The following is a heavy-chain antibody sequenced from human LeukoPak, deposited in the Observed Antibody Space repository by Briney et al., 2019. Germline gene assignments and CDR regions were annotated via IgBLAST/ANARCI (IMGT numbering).Heavy chain of an antibody. Sequence: GGSLRLSCAASGFIFSNYGVSWVRQAPGKGLEWVSFISTSGGTTYYADSVKGRFTISRDNSRNTLYLQMRRLRADDTAVYYCARGPPAWFGEFHFDYWGQGTLVTVSS. CDR2: ISTSGGTT. CDR1: GFIFSNYG. J-gene: IGHJ4*02. D-gene: IGHD3-10*01. V-gene: IGHV3-23*01. CDR3: ARGPPAWFGEFHFDY.